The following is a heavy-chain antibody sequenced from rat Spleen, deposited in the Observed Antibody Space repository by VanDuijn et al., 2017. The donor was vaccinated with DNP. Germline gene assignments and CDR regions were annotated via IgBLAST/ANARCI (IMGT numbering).Heavy chain of an antibody. Sequence: EVQLVESGGGLVQPGNSLKLSCAASGFTFSDYAMAWVRQSPRKGLEWVATISPSGGSTYYRDSVKGRFTVSRDNAKSSLYLQMDSLRSEDTATYYCARHVTGSFDYWGQGVMVTVSS. V-gene: IGHV5S23*01. D-gene: IGHD5-1*01. CDR3: ARHVTGSFDY. J-gene: IGHJ2*01. CDR1: GFTFSDYA. CDR2: ISPSGGST.